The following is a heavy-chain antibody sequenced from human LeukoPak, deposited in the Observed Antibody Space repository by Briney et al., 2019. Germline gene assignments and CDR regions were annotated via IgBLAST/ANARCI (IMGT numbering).Heavy chain of an antibody. J-gene: IGHJ4*02. D-gene: IGHD3-10*01. CDR2: IYYSGST. CDR1: GGSISSSSYY. CDR3: ARVRYGSGSYFDY. V-gene: IGHV4-39*07. Sequence: SETLSLTCTVSGGSISSSSYYWGWLRQPPGKGLEWVGSIYYSGSTYYNPSLKSRVTISVDTSKNQFSLKLSSVTAADTAVYYCARVRYGSGSYFDYWGQGTLVTVSS.